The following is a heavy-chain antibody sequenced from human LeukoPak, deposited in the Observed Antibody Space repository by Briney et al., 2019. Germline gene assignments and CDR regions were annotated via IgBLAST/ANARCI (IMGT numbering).Heavy chain of an antibody. V-gene: IGHV3-49*03. CDR1: GFTFVDYA. D-gene: IGHD4-17*01. Sequence: GGSLRLSCTASGFTFVDYAMSWFRQAPGKGPEWVGFIRMKASGATTEYAASVKGRFTMSRDDSKNIAFLQMNSLKTEDTAVYYCTREAGDRVDYWGQGTLVIVSS. CDR3: TREAGDRVDY. CDR2: IRMKASGATT. J-gene: IGHJ4*02.